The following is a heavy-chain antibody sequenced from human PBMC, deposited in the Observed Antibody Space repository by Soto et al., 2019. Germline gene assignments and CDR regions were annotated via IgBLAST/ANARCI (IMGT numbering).Heavy chain of an antibody. V-gene: IGHV1-69*13. CDR2: IIPMFTTP. CDR3: ARGSLFGDYGDFDY. Sequence: SVKVSCKVSGGTFSRNGISWVRQAPGQGLEWMGGIIPMFTTPNYAQKFQDRVTITADESTSTVYMGLSSLRSDDTAFYYCARGSLFGDYGDFDYWGQGTLVTVSS. J-gene: IGHJ4*02. CDR1: GGTFSRNG. D-gene: IGHD4-17*01.